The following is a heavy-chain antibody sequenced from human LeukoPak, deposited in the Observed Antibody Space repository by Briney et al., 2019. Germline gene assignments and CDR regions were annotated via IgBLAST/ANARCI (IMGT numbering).Heavy chain of an antibody. CDR1: GFTFSSYG. CDR2: IRFDGSNK. Sequence: GSLRLSCAASGFTFSSYGIHWVRQAPGKGLEWVAFIRFDGSNKYYADSVKGRFTISRDNSKNMLYLQMNSLRAEDTAVYYCAKPHFDYWGQGSLVTVSS. V-gene: IGHV3-30*02. J-gene: IGHJ4*02. CDR3: AKPHFDY.